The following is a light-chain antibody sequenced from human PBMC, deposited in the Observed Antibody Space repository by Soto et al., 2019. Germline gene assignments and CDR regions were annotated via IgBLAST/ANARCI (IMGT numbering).Light chain of an antibody. Sequence: EIALTQSPATLSLSPGERDTISCRASQSVSSHLAWYQQKPGQAPRLLIYDASNRATGIPARFSGSGSGTDFILTIGSLEPEDFAVYYCLQRSRWPLTFGGGTKVDIK. V-gene: IGKV3-11*01. J-gene: IGKJ4*01. CDR1: QSVSSH. CDR3: LQRSRWPLT. CDR2: DAS.